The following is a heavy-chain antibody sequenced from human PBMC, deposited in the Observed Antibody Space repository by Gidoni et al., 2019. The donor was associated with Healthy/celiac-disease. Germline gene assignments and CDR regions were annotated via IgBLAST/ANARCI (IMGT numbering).Heavy chain of an antibody. J-gene: IGHJ4*02. D-gene: IGHD3-3*01. CDR1: GGSISSGGYS. Sequence: QLQLQESGSGLVKPSQTLSLTCAVSGGSISSGGYSWRWIRQPPGKGLEWIGYIYHSGSTYYNPSLKSRVTISVDRSKNQFSLKLSSVTAADTAVYYCARASTIFGVDCDYWGQGTLVTVSS. V-gene: IGHV4-30-2*01. CDR3: ARASTIFGVDCDY. CDR2: IYHSGST.